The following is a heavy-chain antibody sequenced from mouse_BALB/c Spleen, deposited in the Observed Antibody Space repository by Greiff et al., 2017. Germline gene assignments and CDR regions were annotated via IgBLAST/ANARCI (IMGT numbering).Heavy chain of an antibody. Sequence: DVKLVESGAELVKPGASVKLSCTASGFNIKDTYMHWVKQRPEQGLEWIGRIDPANGNTKYDPKFQGKATITADTSSNTAYLQLSSLTSEDTAVYYCASDSSGYEFAYWGQGTLVTVSA. D-gene: IGHD3-2*01. CDR1: GFNIKDTY. V-gene: IGHV14-3*02. CDR3: ASDSSGYEFAY. J-gene: IGHJ3*01. CDR2: IDPANGNT.